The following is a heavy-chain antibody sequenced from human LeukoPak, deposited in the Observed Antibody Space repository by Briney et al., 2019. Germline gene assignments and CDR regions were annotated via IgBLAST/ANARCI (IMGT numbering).Heavy chain of an antibody. D-gene: IGHD6-13*01. Sequence: GGSLRLSCAPSGFTVSSNYMSWVRQAPGKGLEWVSVIYSGGSTYYADSVKGRFTISRDNSKNTLYLQMNSLRAEDTAVYYCAREPGIAAAGVDYWGQGTLVTVSS. CDR3: AREPGIAAAGVDY. CDR2: IYSGGST. CDR1: GFTVSSNY. V-gene: IGHV3-66*01. J-gene: IGHJ4*02.